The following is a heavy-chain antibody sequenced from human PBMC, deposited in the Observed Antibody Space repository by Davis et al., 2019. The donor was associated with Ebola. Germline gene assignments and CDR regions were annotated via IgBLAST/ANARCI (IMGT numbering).Heavy chain of an antibody. D-gene: IGHD3-3*01. Sequence: GGSLRLSCAASGFTFSSYAMHWVRQAPGKGLEWVAVISYDGSNKYYADSVKGRFTISRDNSKNTLYLQMNSLRAEDTAVYYCARGIFWSGYYFGGYFDYWGQGTLVTVSS. CDR2: ISYDGSNK. V-gene: IGHV3-30*04. J-gene: IGHJ4*02. CDR3: ARGIFWSGYYFGGYFDY. CDR1: GFTFSSYA.